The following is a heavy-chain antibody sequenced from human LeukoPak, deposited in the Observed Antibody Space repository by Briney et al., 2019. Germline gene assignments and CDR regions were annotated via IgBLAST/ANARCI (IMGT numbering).Heavy chain of an antibody. V-gene: IGHV3-7*01. Sequence: PGGSLRLSCAASGFTFSNYWMGWVRQPPGKGLQWVANIKEDGSEKYYVDSVKGRFTISRDNAKNSVYLQMNSLRVEDTAVYYCARRPFGADYWGQGTLVTASS. D-gene: IGHD3-10*01. J-gene: IGHJ4*02. CDR2: IKEDGSEK. CDR1: GFTFSNYW. CDR3: ARRPFGADY.